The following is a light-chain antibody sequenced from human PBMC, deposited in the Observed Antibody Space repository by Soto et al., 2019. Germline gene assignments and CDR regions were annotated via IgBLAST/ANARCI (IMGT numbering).Light chain of an antibody. V-gene: IGKV1-5*01. CDR2: DVF. Sequence: DIQMTQSPSSLSASVGDRVTITCRASQSITYWLAWYQQKPGRAPKLLIYDVFNLQSAVPSSFSGSGSGTEFTLTISSLQPDDYATYYCQQYHSFSFTFGHGTKLDIK. J-gene: IGKJ2*01. CDR1: QSITYW. CDR3: QQYHSFSFT.